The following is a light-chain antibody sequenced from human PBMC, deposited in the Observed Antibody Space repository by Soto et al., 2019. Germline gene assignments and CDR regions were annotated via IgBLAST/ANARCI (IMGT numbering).Light chain of an antibody. Sequence: EIVMTQSPATLSVSPGERATLSCMASQSINDNLAWYQQKPGQAPRLLMFRTSTRATGFPARFSAGGSGTDFNLTISSLQSEDFAIYHCQQYNNWPRATFGGGTKVDIK. CDR3: QQYNNWPRAT. V-gene: IGKV3-15*01. CDR1: QSINDN. CDR2: RTS. J-gene: IGKJ4*01.